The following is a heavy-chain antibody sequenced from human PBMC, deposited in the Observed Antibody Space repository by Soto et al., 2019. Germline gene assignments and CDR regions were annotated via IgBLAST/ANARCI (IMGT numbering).Heavy chain of an antibody. D-gene: IGHD3-22*01. CDR2: INPSGAGT. Sequence: ASVKVSCKASGYIFTTYDIHWVRQAPGQGLEWMGIINPSGAGTSYTQKFQDRVTMSRDTSTRTVYMELNRRRAEDTAIYYCAKDTYYSDSSGYYVFDYWGQGALVTVSS. V-gene: IGHV1-46*01. CDR3: AKDTYYSDSSGYYVFDY. J-gene: IGHJ4*02. CDR1: GYIFTTYD.